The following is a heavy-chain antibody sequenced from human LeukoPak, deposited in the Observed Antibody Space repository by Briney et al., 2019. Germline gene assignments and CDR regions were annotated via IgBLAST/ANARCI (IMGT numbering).Heavy chain of an antibody. D-gene: IGHD2-21*02. CDR3: ARGLCGGDCYSD. CDR1: GFTFSSYF. Sequence: GGSLRLSCAASGFTFSSYFMNWVRQAPGKGLEWVSAISSTSSYIYYADSVKGRFTIARDNAKNSLYLQMNSLRAEDTAAYYCARGLCGGDCYSDWGQGTLVTVSS. J-gene: IGHJ4*02. V-gene: IGHV3-21*01. CDR2: ISSTSSYI.